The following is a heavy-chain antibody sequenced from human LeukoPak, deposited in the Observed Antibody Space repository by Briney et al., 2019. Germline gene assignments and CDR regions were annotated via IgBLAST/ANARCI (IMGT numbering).Heavy chain of an antibody. CDR1: GGTFSSYA. D-gene: IGHD4-11*01. CDR2: IISILGIA. Sequence: ASVKVSCKASGGTFSSYAISWVRQAPGQGLEWMGRIISILGIANYAQKFQGRVTMTEDTSTDTAYMELSSLRSEDTAVYYCATMDYSNYFDYWGQGTLVTVSS. V-gene: IGHV1-69*04. J-gene: IGHJ4*02. CDR3: ATMDYSNYFDY.